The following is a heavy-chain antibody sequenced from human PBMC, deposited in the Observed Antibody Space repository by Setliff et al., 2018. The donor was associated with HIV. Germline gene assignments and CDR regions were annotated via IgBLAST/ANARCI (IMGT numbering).Heavy chain of an antibody. CDR2: VYHSGST. J-gene: IGHJ5*02. CDR1: GYSISSGYY. D-gene: IGHD3-10*01. CDR3: ASQGVRGAYTWFDP. V-gene: IGHV4-38-2*01. Sequence: SETLSLTCDVSGYSISSGYYWGWLRQPPGKGLEWIGSVYHSGSTYYNPSLKSRVTISVDTSKNQFSLKLSAATAADTAVYYCASQGVRGAYTWFDPWGQGTRVTVSS.